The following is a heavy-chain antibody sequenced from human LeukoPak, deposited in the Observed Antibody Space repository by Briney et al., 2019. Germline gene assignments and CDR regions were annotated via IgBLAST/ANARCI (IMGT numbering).Heavy chain of an antibody. CDR3: ARGYSTSSHLNWFDA. CDR1: GDSISTYH. V-gene: IGHV4-59*08. Sequence: SETLSLTCTVSGDSISTYHWSWIRQPPGKGLEWIGYNYYSGSTNYNPSLKSRITISVDTSKNQFSLKRTSVTAADTAVYYCARGYSTSSHLNWFDAWGQGTLVTVSS. D-gene: IGHD6-13*01. J-gene: IGHJ5*02. CDR2: NYYSGST.